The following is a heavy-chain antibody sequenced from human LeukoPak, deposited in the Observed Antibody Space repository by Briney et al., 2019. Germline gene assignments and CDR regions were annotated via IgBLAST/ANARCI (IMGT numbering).Heavy chain of an antibody. Sequence: GASVKASCKASGYTFTSYGISWVRQAPGQGLEWMGWISAYNGNTNYAQKLQGRVTMTTDTSTSTAYMELRSLRSDDTAVYYCARAYGDYRYYYYYMDVWGKGTTVTISS. V-gene: IGHV1-18*01. CDR1: GYTFTSYG. CDR2: ISAYNGNT. D-gene: IGHD4-17*01. CDR3: ARAYGDYRYYYYYMDV. J-gene: IGHJ6*03.